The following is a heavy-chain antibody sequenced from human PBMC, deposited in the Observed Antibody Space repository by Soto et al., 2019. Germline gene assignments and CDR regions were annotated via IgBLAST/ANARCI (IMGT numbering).Heavy chain of an antibody. Sequence: GGSLRLSCAASGFTFSSYAMHWVRQAPGKGLEWVAVISYDGSNKYYADSVKGRFTISRDNSKNTLYLQMNSLRAEDTAVYYCARDRGGVGELDLALGYWGQGTLVTVSS. CDR3: ARDRGGVGELDLALGY. CDR2: ISYDGSNK. V-gene: IGHV3-30-3*01. CDR1: GFTFSSYA. J-gene: IGHJ4*02. D-gene: IGHD1-26*01.